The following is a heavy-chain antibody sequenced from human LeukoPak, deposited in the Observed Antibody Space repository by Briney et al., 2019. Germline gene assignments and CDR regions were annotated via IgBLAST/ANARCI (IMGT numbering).Heavy chain of an antibody. CDR2: IWVDGSNK. D-gene: IGHD3-10*01. V-gene: IGHV3-33*01. J-gene: IGHJ4*02. Sequence: SGGSLRLSCAASGFTFSSYGMHWVRQAPGKGLGWVAVIWVDGSNKYYADSVKGRFTISRDNSKNTPYLQVNSLRAEDTAVYYWARGGGFGELFDWGQGTLVTVSS. CDR1: GFTFSSYG. CDR3: ARGGGFGELFD.